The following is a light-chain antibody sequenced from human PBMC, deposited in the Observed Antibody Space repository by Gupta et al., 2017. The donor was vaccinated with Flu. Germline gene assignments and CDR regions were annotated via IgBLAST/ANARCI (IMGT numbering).Light chain of an antibody. CDR1: QSVSSN. CDR2: GAS. V-gene: IGKV3-15*01. CDR3: QQYNDWPPHT. J-gene: IGKJ2*01. Sequence: EIVMTQSPAPLSVSPGERVTLSCRASQSVSSNLAWYRQKPGQAPRLLIYGASTRATGIPARFSGSGSGTEFTLTISSLQSEDFAVYYCQQYNDWPPHTFGQGTKLEIK.